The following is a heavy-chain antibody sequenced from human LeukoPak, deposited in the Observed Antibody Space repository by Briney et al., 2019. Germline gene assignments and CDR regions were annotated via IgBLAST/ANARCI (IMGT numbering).Heavy chain of an antibody. D-gene: IGHD6-13*01. Sequence: ASVKVSCKASGYTFTSYAMNWVRQAPGQGLEWMGWINTNTGNPTYAQGFTGRFVFSLDTSVSTAYLQISSLKAEDTAVYYCARADDSSSWYSFGYYYYYMDVWGKGTTVTVSS. CDR1: GYTFTSYA. CDR3: ARADDSSSWYSFGYYYYYMDV. CDR2: INTNTGNP. J-gene: IGHJ6*03. V-gene: IGHV7-4-1*02.